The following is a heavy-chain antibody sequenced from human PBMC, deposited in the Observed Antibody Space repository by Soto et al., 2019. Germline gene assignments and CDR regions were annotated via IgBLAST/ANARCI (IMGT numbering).Heavy chain of an antibody. CDR2: ISGSGGST. Sequence: EVQLLASGGGLVQPGGSLRLSCAASGFSFSNYAMSWVRQAPGKGLDWVSGISGSGGSTDYADSVRGRFTISRDNSKNTLYLQMNSLRAEDTAVYYCAKAAPPSVNRGHLDYWGQGTLVTVSS. CDR3: AKAAPPSVNRGHLDY. V-gene: IGHV3-23*01. CDR1: GFSFSNYA. J-gene: IGHJ4*02. D-gene: IGHD5-12*01.